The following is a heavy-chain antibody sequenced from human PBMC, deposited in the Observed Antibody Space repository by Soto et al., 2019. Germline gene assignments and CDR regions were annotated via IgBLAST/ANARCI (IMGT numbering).Heavy chain of an antibody. D-gene: IGHD6-13*01. CDR1: GFTFTSYW. CDR3: ARALGAAGAF. Sequence: GRSLRLSCAASGFTFTSYWMHWVRQAPGKGLEWVANIKEDGGAKYYVDSVKGRFTISRDNARNSLYLQMNSLTVEDSGVYYCARALGAAGAFWGQGTLVTVSS. CDR2: IKEDGGAK. V-gene: IGHV3-7*01. J-gene: IGHJ4*02.